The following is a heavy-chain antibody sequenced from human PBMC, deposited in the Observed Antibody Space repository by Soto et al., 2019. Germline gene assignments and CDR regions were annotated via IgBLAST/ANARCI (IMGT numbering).Heavy chain of an antibody. D-gene: IGHD3-10*01. CDR2: MNPNSGNT. V-gene: IGHV1-8*01. Sequence: ASVKVSCKASGYTFTSYDINWVRQATGQGLEWMGWMNPNSGNTGYAQKFQGRVTMTRNTSISTAYMELSSLRSEDTAVYYCARALTNYYATIDAIDIWGQGTMVTVSS. CDR1: GYTFTSYD. CDR3: ARALTNYYATIDAIDI. J-gene: IGHJ3*02.